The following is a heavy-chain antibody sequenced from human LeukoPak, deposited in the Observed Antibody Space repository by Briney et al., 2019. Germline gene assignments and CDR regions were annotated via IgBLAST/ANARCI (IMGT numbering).Heavy chain of an antibody. J-gene: IGHJ6*03. Sequence: GESLKISCKGSGYSFTNYWIGWVRQMPGKGLEWMGIIYPVNFDSRYNPSFQGQVTISADKSITTAYLQWSSLKASDTAMYYCARGVPGYCSSTSCYAKYSFYYMDVWGKGTAVTVSS. CDR3: ARGVPGYCSSTSCYAKYSFYYMDV. D-gene: IGHD2-2*01. CDR1: GYSFTNYW. CDR2: IYPVNFDS. V-gene: IGHV5-51*01.